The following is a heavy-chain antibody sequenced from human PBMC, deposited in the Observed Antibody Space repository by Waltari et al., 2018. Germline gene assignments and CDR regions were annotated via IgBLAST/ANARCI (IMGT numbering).Heavy chain of an antibody. D-gene: IGHD3-22*01. CDR3: AGYYYDSAFDAFDI. CDR1: GFTFSSYS. V-gene: IGHV3-21*01. Sequence: EVQLVESGGGLVQPGGSLRLSCAASGFTFSSYSMNWVRQAPGKGLEWVSSISSSSSYIYYADSVKGRFTISRDNAKNSLYLQMNSLRAEDTAVYYCAGYYYDSAFDAFDIWGQGTMVTVSS. CDR2: ISSSSSYI. J-gene: IGHJ3*02.